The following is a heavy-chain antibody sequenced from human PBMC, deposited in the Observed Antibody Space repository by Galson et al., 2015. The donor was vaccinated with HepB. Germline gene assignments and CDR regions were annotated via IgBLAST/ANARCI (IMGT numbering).Heavy chain of an antibody. CDR3: ARSTSVAFHI. Sequence: SLRLSCAASGFTFSSYAMSWVRQAPGKGLEWVANINQDGREEYYVDSVKGRFTISRDNAKYSLYLQMNSLRAEDTAIYYCARSTSVAFHIWGQGTMVTVSS. CDR2: INQDGREE. CDR1: GFTFSSYA. V-gene: IGHV3-7*03. J-gene: IGHJ3*02. D-gene: IGHD4-17*01.